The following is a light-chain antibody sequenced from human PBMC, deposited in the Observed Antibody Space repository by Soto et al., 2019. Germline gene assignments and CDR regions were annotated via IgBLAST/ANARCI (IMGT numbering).Light chain of an antibody. J-gene: IGLJ2*01. CDR2: EVY. CDR3: SAYAGSSTWV. Sequence: QSVPTQPPSASGSPGXXXTFSCTGTSSDVGGYNYVSWYQQYPGKAPKLMIYEVYKRPSGVPDRFSGSKSGNTASLTVSGLQPEDEADYYCSAYAGSSTWVFGGGTKLTVL. V-gene: IGLV2-8*01. CDR1: SSDVGGYNY.